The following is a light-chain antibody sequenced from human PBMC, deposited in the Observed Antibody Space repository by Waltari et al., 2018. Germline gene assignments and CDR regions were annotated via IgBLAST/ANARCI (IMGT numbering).Light chain of an antibody. CDR2: DAS. CDR3: QQRSNWPIT. J-gene: IGKJ5*01. CDR1: QSVTIF. V-gene: IGKV3-11*01. Sequence: DIVLTQSPATLSLSLGERATLSCRASQSVTIFLAWYQQKPGQAPRLLNYDASNRATGIPARFGGSGAETDFTLTISSLEPEDFAVYYCQQRSNWPITFGQGTRLEIK.